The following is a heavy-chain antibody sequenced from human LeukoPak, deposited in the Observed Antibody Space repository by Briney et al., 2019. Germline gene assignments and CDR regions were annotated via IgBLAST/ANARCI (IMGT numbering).Heavy chain of an antibody. V-gene: IGHV4-4*02. CDR2: IYHSGST. Sequence: SETLSLTCAVSGGSISSNGWWSWVRQPPGKGLEWIGEIYHSGSTNYNPSLKSRITMSVDKSKNHFSLNVSSVTAADTAVYFCASIYGSGRGDFWGQGTLVTVSS. CDR3: ASIYGSGRGDF. J-gene: IGHJ4*02. CDR1: GGSISSNGW. D-gene: IGHD3-10*01.